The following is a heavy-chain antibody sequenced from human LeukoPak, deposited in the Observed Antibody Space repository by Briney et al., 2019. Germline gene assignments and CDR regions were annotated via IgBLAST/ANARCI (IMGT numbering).Heavy chain of an antibody. Sequence: SETLSLTCTVSGGSVSSGNYYWNWIRQPPGKGLEWIGNIYYSGSTYYNPSLKSRVTISVDTSKNHFSLKLNSVTAADTALYYCASQGFCSSPPGAPLDYGAQEPLSPVS. CDR1: GGSVSSGNYY. J-gene: IGHJ4*02. V-gene: IGHV4-39*02. CDR2: IYYSGST. CDR3: ASQGFCSSPPGAPLDY. D-gene: IGHD2-2*01.